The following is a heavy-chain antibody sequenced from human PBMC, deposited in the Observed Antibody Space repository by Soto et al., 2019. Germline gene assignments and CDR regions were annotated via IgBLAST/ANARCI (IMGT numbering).Heavy chain of an antibody. Sequence: PSETLSLTCAVYGGSFSGYYWSWIRQPPGKGLEWIGEINHSGSTNYNPSLKSRVTISVDTSKNQFSLKLSSVTAADTAVYYCARVRVLRVLEWSENYYYYGMEVWGKGTTVTVS. CDR3: ARVRVLRVLEWSENYYYYGMEV. D-gene: IGHD3-3*01. CDR1: GGSFSGYY. CDR2: INHSGST. V-gene: IGHV4-34*01. J-gene: IGHJ6*04.